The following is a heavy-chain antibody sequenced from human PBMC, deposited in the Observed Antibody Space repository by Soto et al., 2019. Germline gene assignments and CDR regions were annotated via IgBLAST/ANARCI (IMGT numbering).Heavy chain of an antibody. V-gene: IGHV1-69*13. CDR3: ARAYCSGGSCYGDYYYYGMDV. Sequence: SVKVSCKASGGTFSSYAISWVRQAPGQGLEWMGGIIPIFGTANYAQKFQGRVTITADESTSTAYMELSSLRSEDTAVYYCARAYCSGGSCYGDYYYYGMDVWGQGTTVTVS. CDR2: IIPIFGTA. J-gene: IGHJ6*02. CDR1: GGTFSSYA. D-gene: IGHD2-15*01.